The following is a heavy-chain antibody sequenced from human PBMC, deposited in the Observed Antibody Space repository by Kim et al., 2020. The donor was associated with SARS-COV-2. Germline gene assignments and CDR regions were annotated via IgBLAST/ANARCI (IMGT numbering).Heavy chain of an antibody. CDR2: IYYSGST. J-gene: IGHJ3*02. CDR1: GGSISSYY. D-gene: IGHD3-10*01. V-gene: IGHV4-59*01. Sequence: SETLSLTCTVSGGSISSYYWSWIRQPPGKGLEWIGYIYYSGSTNYNPSLKSRVTISVDTSKNQFSLKLSSVTAADTAVYYCAREKWGVGRITMVRGPAGAFEIWGQGTMVTVSS. CDR3: AREKWGVGRITMVRGPAGAFEI.